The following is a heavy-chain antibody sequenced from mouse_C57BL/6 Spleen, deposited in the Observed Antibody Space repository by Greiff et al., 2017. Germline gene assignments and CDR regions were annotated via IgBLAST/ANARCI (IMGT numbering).Heavy chain of an antibody. CDR3: AMGTTEGFAY. J-gene: IGHJ3*01. V-gene: IGHV1-82*01. CDR1: GYAFSSSW. CDR2: IYPGDGDT. D-gene: IGHD2-13*01. Sequence: VKLMESGPELVKPGASVKISCKASGYAFSSSWMNWVKQRPGKGLEWIGRIYPGDGDTNYNGKFKGKATLTADKSSSTAYMQLSSLTSEDSAVYFCAMGTTEGFAYWGQGTLVTVSA.